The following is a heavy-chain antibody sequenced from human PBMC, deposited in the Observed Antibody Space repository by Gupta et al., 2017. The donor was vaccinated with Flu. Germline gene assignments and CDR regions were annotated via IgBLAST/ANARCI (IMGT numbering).Heavy chain of an antibody. CDR2: IRSKANSDAT. J-gene: IGHJ4*02. CDR1: GFSFSGDT. Sequence: ASGGGLVQPGGSLKLSCAASGFSFSGDTMHWVRQASGYGLEWVGRIRSKANSDATSYAASVKGRCTISRDDSKNTAYLQMNSLKSEDTAVYYCTAHRGIVLAGTFPFDWGQGTVVTVSS. V-gene: IGHV3-73*02. CDR3: TAHRGIVLAGTFPFD. D-gene: IGHD6-19*01.